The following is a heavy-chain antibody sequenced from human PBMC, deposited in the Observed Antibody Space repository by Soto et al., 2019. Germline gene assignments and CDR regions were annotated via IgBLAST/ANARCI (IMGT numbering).Heavy chain of an antibody. CDR3: AHSLSTYCISTSCQSPRPWFDP. CDR2: IYWDDDK. D-gene: IGHD2-2*01. CDR1: GFSLSTSGVG. J-gene: IGHJ5*02. Sequence: SGPTLVNPTQTLTLTCTFSGFSLSTSGVGVGWIRQPPGKALEWLALIYWDDDKRYSPSLKSRLTITKDTSKNQVVLTMTNMDPVDTATYYCAHSLSTYCISTSCQSPRPWFDPWGQGTLVTSPQ. V-gene: IGHV2-5*02.